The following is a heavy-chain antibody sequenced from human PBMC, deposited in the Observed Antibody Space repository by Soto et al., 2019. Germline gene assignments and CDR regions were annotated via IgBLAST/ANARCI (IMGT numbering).Heavy chain of an antibody. CDR3: VKGPSQGSSVFGPLDF. Sequence: EVQLVESGGGLVQPGGSLRLSCSASTFTFSASAMYWVRQAPGKGLEYVSVISYNGGRTYYADSVKGRFTISRDNSKNTVFLQMSSLRGEDTAVYYCVKGPSQGSSVFGPLDFWGQGTLVTVSS. J-gene: IGHJ4*02. V-gene: IGHV3-64D*06. D-gene: IGHD3-3*01. CDR1: TFTFSASA. CDR2: ISYNGGRT.